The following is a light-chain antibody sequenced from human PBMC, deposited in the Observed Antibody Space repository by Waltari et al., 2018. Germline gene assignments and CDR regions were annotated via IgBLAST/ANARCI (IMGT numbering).Light chain of an antibody. V-gene: IGKV3D-15*01. Sequence: EIILTQSPDTLSLFPGGRATLSCRASQSLNNRLAWYQQKPGQAPRLLIYDSSTRVTGIPDRFSGSGSVTDFTLTISSLDPEDVAVYFCQQETAWSWTFGHGTKVEIQ. CDR2: DSS. CDR3: QQETAWSWT. J-gene: IGKJ1*01. CDR1: QSLNNR.